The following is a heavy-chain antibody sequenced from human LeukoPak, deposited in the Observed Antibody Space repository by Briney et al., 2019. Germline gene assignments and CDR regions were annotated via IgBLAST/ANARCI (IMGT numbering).Heavy chain of an antibody. CDR2: ISSDSSYI. Sequence: GGSLRLPCAASGFTFSSYSLNWVRQAPGKGLEWVSSISSDSSYIYYADSVKGRFTISRDNAKNSLYLQMNSLGAEDTAVYYCARGAPGVTMAFDIWGQGTMVTVSS. J-gene: IGHJ3*02. CDR3: ARGAPGVTMAFDI. CDR1: GFTFSSYS. D-gene: IGHD2-21*02. V-gene: IGHV3-21*01.